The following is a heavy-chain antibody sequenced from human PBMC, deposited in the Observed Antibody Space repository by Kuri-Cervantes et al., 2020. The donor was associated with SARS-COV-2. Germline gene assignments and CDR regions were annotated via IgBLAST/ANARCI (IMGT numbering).Heavy chain of an antibody. CDR1: GFTFSSYA. CDR3: ARDLGGYLYH. Sequence: GESLKISCAASGFTFSSYAMHWVRQAPGKGLEWEAVISYDGSNKYYADSVKSRFTISRDNSKNTLYLQMNSLRAEDTAVYYCARDLGGYLYHWGQGTLVTVSS. D-gene: IGHD1-26*01. CDR2: ISYDGSNK. J-gene: IGHJ4*02. V-gene: IGHV3-30-3*01.